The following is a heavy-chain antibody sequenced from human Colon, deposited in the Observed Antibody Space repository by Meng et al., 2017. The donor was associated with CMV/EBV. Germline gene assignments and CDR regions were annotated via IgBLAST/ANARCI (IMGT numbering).Heavy chain of an antibody. CDR1: GFSITDYA. Sequence: SCAASGFSITDYAMDWVRQAPGQGLEWVSVISASGQITFYTESVKGRVTIGRDNSKNTVYLQMNSLRVEDTAVYYCARAPTRSYYFEYWGQGSLVTVSS. V-gene: IGHV3-23*01. CDR3: ARAPTRSYYFEY. D-gene: IGHD3-10*01. J-gene: IGHJ4*02. CDR2: ISASGQIT.